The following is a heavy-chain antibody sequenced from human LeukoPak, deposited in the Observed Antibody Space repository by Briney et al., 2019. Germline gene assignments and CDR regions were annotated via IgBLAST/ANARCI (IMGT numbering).Heavy chain of an antibody. J-gene: IGHJ4*02. CDR3: ARGEVTTLSKYYFDY. D-gene: IGHD3-22*01. CDR1: GYTFTGYY. Sequence: ASVKVSCKASGYTFTGYYMHWVRQAPGQGLEWMGRINPNSGGTNYAQKFQGRVTMTRDTSIGTAYMELSRLRSDDTAVYYCARGEVTTLSKYYFDYWGQGTLVTVSS. CDR2: INPNSGGT. V-gene: IGHV1-2*06.